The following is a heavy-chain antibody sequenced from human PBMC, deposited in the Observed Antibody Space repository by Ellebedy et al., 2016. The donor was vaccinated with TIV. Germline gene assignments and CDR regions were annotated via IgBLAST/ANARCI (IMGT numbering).Heavy chain of an antibody. D-gene: IGHD6-25*01. V-gene: IGHV3-23*01. J-gene: IGHJ4*02. CDR3: AKNHLVVAEATLDY. Sequence: GESLKISCAASGFTFSSYAMSWVRQAPGKGLEWVSTMSGGGISTYYADSVKGRFTVSRDNSKNTLYLQMYSLRAEDTAVYYCAKNHLVVAEATLDYWGQGILVTVSS. CDR1: GFTFSSYA. CDR2: MSGGGIST.